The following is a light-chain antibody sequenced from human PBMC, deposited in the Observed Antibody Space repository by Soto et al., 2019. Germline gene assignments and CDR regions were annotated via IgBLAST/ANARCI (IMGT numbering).Light chain of an antibody. V-gene: IGKV2-30*01. J-gene: IGKJ2*01. CDR3: MQGTYWPYT. CDR2: SVS. CDR1: QSLLYSDGNTY. Sequence: EVVMTQSPLSLPVTIGQPASISCRSSQSLLYSDGNTYLIWYQQRPGRSPRRLVYSVSNRDSGVPDRFSGSKSGTDFTLKIDRVEAEDVGVYYCMQGTYWPYTFGQGTKLEI.